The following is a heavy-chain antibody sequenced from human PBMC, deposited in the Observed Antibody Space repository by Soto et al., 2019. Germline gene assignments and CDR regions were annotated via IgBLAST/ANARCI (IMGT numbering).Heavy chain of an antibody. J-gene: IGHJ6*02. CDR1: GGTFSSYA. Sequence: QVQLVQSGAEVKKPGSSVKVSCKASGGTFSSYAISWVRQAPGQGLERMGGIIPIFGTANYAQKFQGRVTITADESTSTAYMELSSLRSEDTAVYYCARDGVTLPSYYYYGMDVWGQGTTVTVSS. CDR2: IIPIFGTA. CDR3: ARDGVTLPSYYYYGMDV. V-gene: IGHV1-69*01. D-gene: IGHD3-16*01.